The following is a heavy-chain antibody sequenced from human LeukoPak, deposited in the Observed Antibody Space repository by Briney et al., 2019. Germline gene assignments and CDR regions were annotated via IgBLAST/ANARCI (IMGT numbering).Heavy chain of an antibody. J-gene: IGHJ6*03. Sequence: GESLTLSCKGSGYSFTSYWIGWVRQMPGKGVEWMGMIYPGDSDTIYSPSFQGQVTISADKSIRTAYLQGSSLKAADTDMYYCASHLWFALGHYMDVWGKGTTVTVSS. CDR1: GYSFTSYW. CDR3: ASHLWFALGHYMDV. CDR2: IYPGDSDT. D-gene: IGHD3-10*01. V-gene: IGHV5-51*01.